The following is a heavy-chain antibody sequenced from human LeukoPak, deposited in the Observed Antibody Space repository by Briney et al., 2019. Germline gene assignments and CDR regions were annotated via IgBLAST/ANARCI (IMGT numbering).Heavy chain of an antibody. J-gene: IGHJ4*02. D-gene: IGHD6-13*01. V-gene: IGHV3-9*01. CDR2: ISWNSGSI. CDR1: GFTFDDYA. Sequence: PGRSLRLSCAASGFTFDDYAMHWVRQAPGKGLEWVSGISWNSGSIGYADSVKGRFTISRDNAKNSLYLQMNSLRAEDTALYYCAKAQATGYSSSWYSHWGQGTLVTVSS. CDR3: AKAQATGYSSSWYSH.